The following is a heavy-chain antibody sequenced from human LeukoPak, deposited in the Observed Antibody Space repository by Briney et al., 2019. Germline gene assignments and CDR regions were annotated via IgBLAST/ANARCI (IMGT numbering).Heavy chain of an antibody. D-gene: IGHD3-3*01. CDR3: ARSGYYDFWSGSIIYPVDY. J-gene: IGHJ4*02. CDR2: ISSDGRST. V-gene: IGHV3-64*01. Sequence: PGGSLRLSCAASGFTFSSYAIHWVRQAPGKGVEYVSCISSDGRSTHYANSVKGRFSISRDNSKNTLYLQMGSLRAEDMAVYYCARSGYYDFWSGSIIYPVDYWGQGTLVTVSS. CDR1: GFTFSSYA.